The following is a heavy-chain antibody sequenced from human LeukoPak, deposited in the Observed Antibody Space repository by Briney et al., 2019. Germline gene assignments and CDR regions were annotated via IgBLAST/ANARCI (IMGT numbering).Heavy chain of an antibody. CDR1: GYTLTELS. D-gene: IGHD3-3*01. J-gene: IGHJ4*02. CDR3: AKRWSGYLGDY. V-gene: IGHV3-30*18. Sequence: SCKVSGYTLTELSMHWVRQAPGKGLEWVAVISYDGSNKYYADSVKGRFTISRDNSKNTLYLQMNSLRVEDTAVYYCAKRWSGYLGDYWGQGTLVTVSS. CDR2: ISYDGSNK.